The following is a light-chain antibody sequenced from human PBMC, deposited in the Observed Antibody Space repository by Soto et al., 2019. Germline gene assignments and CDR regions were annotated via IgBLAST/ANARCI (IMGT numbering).Light chain of an antibody. CDR1: NSDVGGYNY. V-gene: IGLV2-14*01. CDR2: DVS. CDR3: SSFTSSTTPV. J-gene: IGLJ2*01. Sequence: QSALTQPASVPGSPGQSITISCTGTNSDVGGYNYVSWYQQHPGKAPKLMIYDVSNRPSGVSNRFSGSKSGNTASLTISGLQAEDEADYYCSSFTSSTTPVFGGGTKLTVL.